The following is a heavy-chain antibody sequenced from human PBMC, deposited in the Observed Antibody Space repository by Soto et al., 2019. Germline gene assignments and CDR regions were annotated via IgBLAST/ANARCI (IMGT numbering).Heavy chain of an antibody. CDR1: GGTISSYY. CDR2: IYYSGST. CDR3: ARYSIWSAPRDYYGMDV. D-gene: IGHD3-3*01. V-gene: IGHV4-59*01. Sequence: SETQSVTCTVAGGTISSYYWSWIRKPTEKGLEWIGYIYYSGSTNYNPSLKSRVTISVDTSKNQFSLKLSSVTAADTAVYYCARYSIWSAPRDYYGMDVWGQGTTVTVYS. J-gene: IGHJ6*02.